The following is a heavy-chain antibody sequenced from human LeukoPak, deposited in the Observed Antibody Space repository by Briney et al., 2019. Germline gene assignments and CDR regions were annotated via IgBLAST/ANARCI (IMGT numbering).Heavy chain of an antibody. CDR3: ARTYYYDSSGYDNWFDP. CDR2: IIPIFGTA. Sequence: SVKVSCKASGGTFSSYAISWVRQAPGQGLEWMGGIIPIFGTANYAQKFQGRVTITADESTSTAYMELSSLRSEDTAVYYCARTYYYDSSGYDNWFDPWGQGTLVTVSS. D-gene: IGHD3-22*01. J-gene: IGHJ5*02. CDR1: GGTFSSYA. V-gene: IGHV1-69*01.